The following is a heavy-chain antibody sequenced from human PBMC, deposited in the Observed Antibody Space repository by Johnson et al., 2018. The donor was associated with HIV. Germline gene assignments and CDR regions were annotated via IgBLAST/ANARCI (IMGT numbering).Heavy chain of an antibody. CDR1: GFTFSDYY. CDR2: ISSSGSNI. V-gene: IGHV3-11*04. D-gene: IGHD6-13*01. Sequence: QMLLVESGGGLVKPGGSLRLSCAPSGFTFSDYYMSWMRQAPGQGLEWVSYISSSGSNIYKADSVKGRFTISRDNAKNSLYLQMNSLRAGDTAVYYCARESLPGYSSSNDDFDIWGQGTMVTVSS. J-gene: IGHJ3*02. CDR3: ARESLPGYSSSNDDFDI.